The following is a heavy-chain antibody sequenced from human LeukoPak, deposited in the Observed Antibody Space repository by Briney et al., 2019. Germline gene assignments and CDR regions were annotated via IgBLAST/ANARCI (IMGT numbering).Heavy chain of an antibody. CDR1: GFTFSSYW. V-gene: IGHV3-74*01. CDR2: INSDGSTT. D-gene: IGHD2-2*01. J-gene: IGHJ4*02. CDR3: ASGCSSTSCDYSGRY. Sequence: PGGSLRLSCAASGFTFSSYWMHWVRQAPGKGLVWVSRINSDGSTTSYADSVKGRFTISRDNAKDTLYLQMNSLRAEDTAVYYCASGCSSTSCDYSGRYWGQGTLVTVSS.